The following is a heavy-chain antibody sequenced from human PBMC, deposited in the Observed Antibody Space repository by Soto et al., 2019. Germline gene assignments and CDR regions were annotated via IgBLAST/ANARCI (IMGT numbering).Heavy chain of an antibody. CDR1: GFTFKNAW. J-gene: IGHJ4*02. CDR2: IKSWSDGGTT. CDR3: TTGTTVAKYYFDF. Sequence: GQLVESGGGLVKPGETLRLSCVASGFTFKNAWMSWVRQAPGKGLEWVGRIKSWSDGGTTDYGAPVKGRFTISRDDSQNTLSLQMNSLRTEDTAVYYCTTGTTVAKYYFDFWGQGTLVTVSS. D-gene: IGHD1-1*01. V-gene: IGHV3-15*01.